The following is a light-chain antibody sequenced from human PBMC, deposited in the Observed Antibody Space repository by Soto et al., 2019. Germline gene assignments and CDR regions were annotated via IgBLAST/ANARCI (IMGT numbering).Light chain of an antibody. V-gene: IGKV1-27*01. Sequence: DIQMTQSPSSLSASVGDRVTITCRASQGISNYLVWYQQKPGKVPKLLIYNASTLQSGVLSGFSGSGSGTDFTLIISSLQPEDVATYYCQKYNGAPHTFGQGTKVEIK. CDR2: NAS. CDR1: QGISNY. J-gene: IGKJ1*01. CDR3: QKYNGAPHT.